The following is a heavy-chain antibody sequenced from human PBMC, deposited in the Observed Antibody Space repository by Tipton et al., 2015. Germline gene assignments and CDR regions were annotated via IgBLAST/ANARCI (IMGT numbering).Heavy chain of an antibody. V-gene: IGHV4-59*01. D-gene: IGHD3-22*01. CDR2: SSNSGST. J-gene: IGHJ4*02. CDR1: GGSISTYY. CDR3: ARVRYYDSSSYYPYYFDY. Sequence: TLSLTCTVSGGSISTYYWSWMRQPLGKGLEWIGYSSNSGSTSYNPSLKSRVTISLDTAKNQISLRLTSVTAADTAVYYCARVRYYDSSSYYPYYFDYWGQGTLVTVSS.